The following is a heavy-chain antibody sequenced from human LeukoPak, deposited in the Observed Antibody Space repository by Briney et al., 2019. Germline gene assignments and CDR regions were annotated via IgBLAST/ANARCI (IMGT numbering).Heavy chain of an antibody. D-gene: IGHD6-19*01. Sequence: PGRSLRLPCAASGFTFDDYAMPWVRQAPGKGLEWVSGISWNSGSIGYADSVKGRFTISRDNAKNSLYLQMNSLRAEDTALYYCAKSPYSSGLYDYWGQGTLVTVSS. CDR2: ISWNSGSI. J-gene: IGHJ4*02. V-gene: IGHV3-9*01. CDR3: AKSPYSSGLYDY. CDR1: GFTFDDYA.